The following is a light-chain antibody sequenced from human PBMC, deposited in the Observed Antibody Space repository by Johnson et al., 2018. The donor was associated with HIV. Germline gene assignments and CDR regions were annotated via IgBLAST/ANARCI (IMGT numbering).Light chain of an antibody. J-gene: IGLJ1*01. V-gene: IGLV1-51*01. CDR2: DNH. Sequence: QPVLTQPPSVSAAPGQKVTIPCSGSSSNIGNNYASWYQQVPGTAPKLLIYDNHKRPSGIPDRFSGSKSGTSATLGITGLQTGDEAVYYCGTWDNSLSAGVFGTVSQCTVL. CDR3: GTWDNSLSAGV. CDR1: SSNIGNNY.